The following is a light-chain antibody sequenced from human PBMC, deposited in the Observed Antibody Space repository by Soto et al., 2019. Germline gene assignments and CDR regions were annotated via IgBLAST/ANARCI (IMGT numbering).Light chain of an antibody. J-gene: IGKJ4*01. V-gene: IGKV1-33*01. Sequence: DIQMTQSPSSLSASLGDRVTITCQASQAISKYLHWYHQRPGKAPKLLIYDASKLETGVPSRFSGSGSATDFTLTISSLQAEDIARYYCQQCDQLPLTFGGGTKVEIK. CDR2: DAS. CDR3: QQCDQLPLT. CDR1: QAISKY.